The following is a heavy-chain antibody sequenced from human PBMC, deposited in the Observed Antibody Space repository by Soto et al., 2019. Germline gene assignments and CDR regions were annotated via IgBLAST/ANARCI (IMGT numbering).Heavy chain of an antibody. D-gene: IGHD6-13*01. CDR1: GFTFSSYD. Sequence: EVQLVESGGGLVQPGGSLRLSCAASGFTFSSYDMHWVRQATGKGLEWVSAIGTAGDTYYPGSVKGRFTISRENAKNSFYLQLNSLRAADTAVYYCARAPQQLWWYFDLWGRGTLVTVSS. V-gene: IGHV3-13*04. CDR3: ARAPQQLWWYFDL. CDR2: IGTAGDT. J-gene: IGHJ2*01.